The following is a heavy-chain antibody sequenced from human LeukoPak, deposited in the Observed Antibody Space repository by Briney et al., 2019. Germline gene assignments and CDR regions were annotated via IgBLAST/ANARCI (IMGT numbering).Heavy chain of an antibody. CDR2: ISYDGSNK. J-gene: IGHJ4*02. CDR3: ASSVVTAIDY. D-gene: IGHD2-21*02. CDR1: GFTFSSYS. Sequence: PGGSLRLSCAASGFTFSSYSMNWVRQAPGKGLEWVAVISYDGSNKYYADSVKGRFTISRDNSKNTLYLQMNSLRAEDTAVYYCASSVVTAIDYWGQGTLVTVSS. V-gene: IGHV3-30*03.